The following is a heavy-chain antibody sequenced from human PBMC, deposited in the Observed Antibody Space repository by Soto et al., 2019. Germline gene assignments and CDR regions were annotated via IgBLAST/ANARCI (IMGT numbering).Heavy chain of an antibody. J-gene: IGHJ5*02. CDR2: INTGASII. V-gene: IGHV3-11*01. Sequence: QVQLVESGGGLVKPGGSLRLSCAASGFTFSDYYMSWIRQAPGRGLEWFSYINTGASIIYYADSVKGRFTISRDDARGSLYLQMNNLRAEDTAVYYCARFPWGAIDPWGQGTLVTVSS. D-gene: IGHD3-16*01. CDR1: GFTFSDYY. CDR3: ARFPWGAIDP.